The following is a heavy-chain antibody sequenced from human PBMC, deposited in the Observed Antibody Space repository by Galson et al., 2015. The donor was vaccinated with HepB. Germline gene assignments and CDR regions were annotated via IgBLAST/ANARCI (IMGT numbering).Heavy chain of an antibody. J-gene: IGHJ6*02. CDR1: GFTFGSYW. Sequence: SLRLSCAVSGFTFGSYWMHWVRQVPGKGLVWVSRIDRADSGTTYADSVKGRFTSATDNTKNTVFRQMSSLRAEDTAIYYCAKGAYMSSYSLYGMEAWGQGTTVIVSS. V-gene: IGHV3-74*01. CDR2: IDRADSGT. CDR3: AKGAYMSSYSLYGMEA. D-gene: IGHD6-6*01.